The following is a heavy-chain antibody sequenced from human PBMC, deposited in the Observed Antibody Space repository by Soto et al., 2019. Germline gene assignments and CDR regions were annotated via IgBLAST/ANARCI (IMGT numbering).Heavy chain of an antibody. CDR2: ISGSGGST. J-gene: IGHJ5*02. V-gene: IGHV3-23*01. Sequence: EVQLLESGGGLVQPGGSLRLSCAASGFTFSTYAMDWVRQAPGKGLEWVSAISGSGGSTYYADSVKGRFTISRDNSKNTLYLQMNSLRAEDTAVYYCAKDRQAYDFWSGYYGDWFDPWGQGTLVNVSS. D-gene: IGHD3-3*01. CDR1: GFTFSTYA. CDR3: AKDRQAYDFWSGYYGDWFDP.